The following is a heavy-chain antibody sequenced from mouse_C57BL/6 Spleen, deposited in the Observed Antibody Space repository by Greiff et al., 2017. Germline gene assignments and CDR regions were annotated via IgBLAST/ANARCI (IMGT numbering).Heavy chain of an antibody. CDR2: IFPGSGST. CDR1: GYTFTDYY. J-gene: IGHJ1*03. D-gene: IGHD1-1*01. Sequence: VQLQQSGPELVKPGASVKISCKASGYTFTDYYINWVKQRPGQGLEWIGWIFPGSGSTYYNEKFKGKATLTVDKSSSTAYMLLSSLTSEDSAVYFCARDITTVVATGYFDVWGTGTTVTVSS. V-gene: IGHV1-75*01. CDR3: ARDITTVVATGYFDV.